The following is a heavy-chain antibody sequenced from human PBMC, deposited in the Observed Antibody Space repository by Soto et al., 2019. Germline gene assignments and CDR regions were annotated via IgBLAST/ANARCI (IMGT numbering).Heavy chain of an antibody. V-gene: IGHV4-39*01. Sequence: PSETLSLNCTVSGVSIHNSHSFWGWIRQPPGKGLEFIGTVYYSGGAHYNSSLKSRVTISVDTANNQVSLRMRSLTAADTAVYYCGRVVEGATRHTDLDSWGQGTLVTVSS. CDR2: VYYSGGA. J-gene: IGHJ5*01. D-gene: IGHD2-21*01. CDR1: GVSIHNSHSF. CDR3: GRVVEGATRHTDLDS.